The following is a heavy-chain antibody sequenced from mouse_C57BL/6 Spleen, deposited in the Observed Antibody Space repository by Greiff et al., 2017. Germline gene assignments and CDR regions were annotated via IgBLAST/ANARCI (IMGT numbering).Heavy chain of an antibody. V-gene: IGHV1-64*01. CDR1: GYTFTSYW. J-gene: IGHJ4*01. D-gene: IGHD3-3*01. Sequence: QVQLQQPGAELVKPGASVKLSCKASGYTFTSYWMHWVKQRPGQGLEWIGMIHPNSGSTNYNEKFKSKATLTVDKSSSTAYMQLSSLTSEDSAVYYCERDPLGAMDYWGQGTSVTVSS. CDR2: IHPNSGST. CDR3: ERDPLGAMDY.